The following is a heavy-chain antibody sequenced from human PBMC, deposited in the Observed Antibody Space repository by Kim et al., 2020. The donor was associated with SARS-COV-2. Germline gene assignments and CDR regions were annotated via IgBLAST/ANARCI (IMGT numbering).Heavy chain of an antibody. CDR3: ARGGAYSYGYDPPKLDY. CDR2: ISYDGSNK. J-gene: IGHJ4*02. D-gene: IGHD5-18*01. V-gene: IGHV3-30*04. CDR1: GFTFSSYA. Sequence: GGSLRLSCAASGFTFSSYAMHWVRQAPGKGLEWVAVISYDGSNKYYADSVKGRFTISRDNSKNTLYLQMNSLRAEDTAVYYCARGGAYSYGYDPPKLDYWGQGTLVTVSS.